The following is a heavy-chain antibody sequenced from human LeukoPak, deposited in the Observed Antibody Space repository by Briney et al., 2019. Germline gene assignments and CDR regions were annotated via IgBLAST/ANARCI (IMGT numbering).Heavy chain of an antibody. CDR1: GYTFTSYG. J-gene: IGHJ3*02. Sequence: GASVKVSCKASGYTFTSYGISWVRQAPGQGLEWMGWISAYNGNTNYAQKLQGRVTMTTDTSTSTAYMELRSLRSDDTAVYYCARVNKRITIFGVVRSGAFDIWGQGTMVTVSS. D-gene: IGHD3-3*01. CDR2: ISAYNGNT. CDR3: ARVNKRITIFGVVRSGAFDI. V-gene: IGHV1-18*01.